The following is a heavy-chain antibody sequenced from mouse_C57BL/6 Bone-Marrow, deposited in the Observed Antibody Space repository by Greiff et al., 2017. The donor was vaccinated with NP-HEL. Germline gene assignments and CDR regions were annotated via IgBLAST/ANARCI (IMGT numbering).Heavy chain of an antibody. Sequence: VQLQQPGAELVKPGASVKLSCKASGYTFTSYWMHWVKQRPGQGLEWIGMIHPNSGSTNYNEKFKSKATLTVDKSSSTAYMQLSSLTSEDSAVYYCARTPIYYYGSMWYFDVWGTGTTVTVSS. V-gene: IGHV1-64*01. CDR3: ARTPIYYYGSMWYFDV. CDR1: GYTFTSYW. D-gene: IGHD1-1*01. J-gene: IGHJ1*03. CDR2: IHPNSGST.